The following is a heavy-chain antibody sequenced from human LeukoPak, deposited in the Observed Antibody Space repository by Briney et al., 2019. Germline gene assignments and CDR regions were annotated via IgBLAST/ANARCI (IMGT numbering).Heavy chain of an antibody. J-gene: IGHJ3*02. D-gene: IGHD3-22*01. V-gene: IGHV4-59*08. Sequence: PSETLSLTCTVSGGSISSYYWSWIRQPPGKGLEWIGYIYYSGSTNYNPSLKSRVTISVDTSKNQFSLKLSSVTAADTAVYYCARLGYYDSSGRDAFDIWGQGTMVTVSS. CDR2: IYYSGST. CDR1: GGSISSYY. CDR3: ARLGYYDSSGRDAFDI.